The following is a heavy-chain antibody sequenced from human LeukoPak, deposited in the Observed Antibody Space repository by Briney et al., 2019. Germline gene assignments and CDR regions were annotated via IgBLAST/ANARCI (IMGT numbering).Heavy chain of an antibody. J-gene: IGHJ4*02. V-gene: IGHV4-38-2*02. CDR3: ARGAMVRGGYFDY. CDR1: GYSISSGYY. D-gene: IGHD3-10*01. Sequence: SETLSLTCTVSGYSISSGYYWGWIRQPPGKGLEWIGYIYHSGSTYYNPSLKSRVTTSVDRSKNQFSLKLSSVTAADTAVYYCARGAMVRGGYFDYWGQGTLVTVSS. CDR2: IYHSGST.